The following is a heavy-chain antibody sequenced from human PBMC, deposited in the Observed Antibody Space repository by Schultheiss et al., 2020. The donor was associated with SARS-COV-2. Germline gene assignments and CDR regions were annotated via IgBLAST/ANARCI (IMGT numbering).Heavy chain of an antibody. D-gene: IGHD6-6*01. V-gene: IGHV3-30-3*01. CDR3: ARMSIAARDYYYYGMDV. Sequence: GGSLRLSCAASGFTFSSYAMSWVRQAPGKGLEWVAVISYDGSNKYYADSVKGRFTISRDNSKNTLYLQMNSLRAEDTAVYYCARMSIAARDYYYYGMDVWGRGTTVTVSS. CDR2: ISYDGSNK. J-gene: IGHJ6*02. CDR1: GFTFSSYA.